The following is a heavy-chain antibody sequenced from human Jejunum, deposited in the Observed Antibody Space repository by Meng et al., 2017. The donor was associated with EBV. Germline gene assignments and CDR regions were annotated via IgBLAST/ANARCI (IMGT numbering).Heavy chain of an antibody. V-gene: IGHV1-69*06. D-gene: IGHD2/OR15-2a*01. CDR3: VFNIHPLPTVPEWFDP. Sequence: ALFGAEVMRPGSVGNVSCKACGGTFDSYAVSWVRQAPGEVFEWMGGIISVFEPPKSAQKFDDRLTITADKSTHTVYMGLTSLTAEDTAIYYCVFNIHPLPTVPEWFDPWGQGTLVTVSS. CDR2: IISVFEPP. CDR1: GGTFDSYA. J-gene: IGHJ5*02.